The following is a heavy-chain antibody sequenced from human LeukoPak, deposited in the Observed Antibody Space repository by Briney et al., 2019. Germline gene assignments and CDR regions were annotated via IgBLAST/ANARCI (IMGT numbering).Heavy chain of an antibody. CDR3: ARGKWEFED. CDR2: IYSGGST. CDR1: GFTVSSYY. Sequence: GGSLRLSCAASGFTVSSYYMTWVRQAPGKGLEWVSVIYSGGSTYYADSVKGRVAISRDNSKNTVFLQMNSLRADDTAVYYCARGKWEFEDWGQGTLVTVSS. V-gene: IGHV3-66*01. D-gene: IGHD1-26*01. J-gene: IGHJ4*02.